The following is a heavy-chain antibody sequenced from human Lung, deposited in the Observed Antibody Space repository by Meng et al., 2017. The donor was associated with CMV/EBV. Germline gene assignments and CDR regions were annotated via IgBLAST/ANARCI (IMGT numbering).Heavy chain of an antibody. CDR1: GFTFSNYG. Sequence: GGSLRLXCAASGFTFSNYGIHWVRQAPGKGLEWVAFIRYDGRNKDYADSVRGRFTISRDNSKSTLSLQLSRLRPEDTAVYYCAKDLGDSIFGVVLPAQHQYGMDVWGQGTXVTVSS. V-gene: IGHV3-30*02. CDR2: IRYDGRNK. CDR3: AKDLGDSIFGVVLPAQHQYGMDV. D-gene: IGHD3-3*01. J-gene: IGHJ6*02.